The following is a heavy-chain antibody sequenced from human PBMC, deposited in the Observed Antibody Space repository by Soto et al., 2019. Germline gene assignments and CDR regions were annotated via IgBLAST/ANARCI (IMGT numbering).Heavy chain of an antibody. Sequence: GASVKVSCKASGYTFTSYGISWVRQAPGQGLEWMGWISAYNGNTNYAQKLQGRVTMTTDTSTSTAYMELRSLRSDDTAVYYCAREVAAAGTGWFDPWGQGTLVTVSS. CDR2: ISAYNGNT. CDR1: GYTFTSYG. D-gene: IGHD6-13*01. V-gene: IGHV1-18*01. J-gene: IGHJ5*02. CDR3: AREVAAAGTGWFDP.